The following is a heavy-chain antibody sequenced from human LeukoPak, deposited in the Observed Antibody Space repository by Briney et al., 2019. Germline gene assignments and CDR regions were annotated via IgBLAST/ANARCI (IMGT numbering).Heavy chain of an antibody. CDR1: GYTFTGYY. J-gene: IGHJ4*02. Sequence: ASVKVSCKASGYTFTGYYMRWVRQAPGQGLEWMGWINPNSGGTNYAQKFQGSVTMTRDTSISTAYMELSRLRSDDTAVYYCARDKRYYDFWSGYLADYWGQGTLVTVSS. V-gene: IGHV1-2*02. CDR2: INPNSGGT. CDR3: ARDKRYYDFWSGYLADY. D-gene: IGHD3-3*01.